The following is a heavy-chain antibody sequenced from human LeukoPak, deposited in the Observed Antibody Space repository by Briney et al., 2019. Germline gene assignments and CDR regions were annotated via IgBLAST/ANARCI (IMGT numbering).Heavy chain of an antibody. D-gene: IGHD1-26*01. J-gene: IGHJ5*02. CDR2: IYYSGST. V-gene: IGHV4-39*02. CDR3: AGDKEDNGKWIPWFDP. Sequence: PSETLSLTCTVSGGSISSSSYYWGWIRQPPGKGLEWIGSIYYSGSTYYNPSLKSRVTISVDTSKNQFSLELSSVTAADTAVYYCAGDKEDNGKWIPWFDPWGQGTLVTVSS. CDR1: GGSISSSSYY.